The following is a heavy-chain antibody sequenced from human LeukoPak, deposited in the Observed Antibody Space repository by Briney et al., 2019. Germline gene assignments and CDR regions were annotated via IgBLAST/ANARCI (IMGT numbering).Heavy chain of an antibody. CDR1: GFTFDDSA. CDR2: ISWNSDNI. CDR3: VKDGGSYGSGSNSLSH. D-gene: IGHD3-10*01. V-gene: IGHV3-9*01. Sequence: GGSLRLSCAASGFTFDDSAMHWVRQNPEKGLEWVSGISWNSDNIAYVDSVKGRFTISRDNRKNSLYLQMDSLRPEDTAFYCVKDGGSYGSGSNSLSHWGQGTLVIVS. J-gene: IGHJ4*02.